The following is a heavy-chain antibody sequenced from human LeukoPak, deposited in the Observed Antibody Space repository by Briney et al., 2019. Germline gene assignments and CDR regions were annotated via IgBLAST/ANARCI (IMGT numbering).Heavy chain of an antibody. Sequence: GGSLRLSCTASGFTFSNYAMTWVRQAPGKGLEWVSSISGTGGRTYSADSVKGRFTISRDNSKNTLYLQMKNLRVEHTAVYYCAKGLHGGIGYGVDVWGQGTTVSVSS. D-gene: IGHD3-16*01. V-gene: IGHV3-23*01. CDR3: AKGLHGGIGYGVDV. J-gene: IGHJ6*02. CDR1: GFTFSNYA. CDR2: ISGTGGRT.